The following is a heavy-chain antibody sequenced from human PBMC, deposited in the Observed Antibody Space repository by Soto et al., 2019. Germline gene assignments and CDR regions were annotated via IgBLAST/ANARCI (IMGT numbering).Heavy chain of an antibody. V-gene: IGHV3-21*01. CDR1: GFTFSSYS. J-gene: IGHJ4*02. CDR2: ISSSSYI. Sequence: GGSLRLSCAASGFTFSSYSMNWVRQAPGKGLEWVSSISSSSYIYYADSVKGRFTISRDNAKNSLYLQMNSLRAEDTAVYYCARDSYCSGGSCYNHFDYWGQGTLVTVSS. CDR3: ARDSYCSGGSCYNHFDY. D-gene: IGHD2-15*01.